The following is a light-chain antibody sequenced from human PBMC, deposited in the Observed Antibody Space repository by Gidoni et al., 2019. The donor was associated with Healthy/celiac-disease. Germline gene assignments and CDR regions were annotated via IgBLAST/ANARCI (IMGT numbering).Light chain of an antibody. CDR1: QSLSSN. J-gene: IGKJ5*01. V-gene: IGKV3-15*01. Sequence: EVVMSHFPATLSVSPGERATLSCRASQSLSSNLSWYQQKPGKAPRLLIYGASTRATGIPARFSGSGSGTEFTLTISSLQSEDFAVYYCQQYNNRPITFGQGTRLEIK. CDR2: GAS. CDR3: QQYNNRPIT.